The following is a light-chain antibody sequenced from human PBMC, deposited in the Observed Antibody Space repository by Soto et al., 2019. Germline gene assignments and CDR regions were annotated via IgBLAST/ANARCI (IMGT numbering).Light chain of an antibody. CDR2: TAS. CDR1: QGIRSE. V-gene: IGKV1-6*01. Sequence: IRMTQSPSSLSASVGDRVTITCRASQGIRSELGWYQQKPWKAPNLLIHTASTLQSGVPSRFSGSGSGRDFTITIRSLQPDYLITCYCMQDYQYHFTLGGGTRV. CDR3: MQDYQYHFT. J-gene: IGKJ4*02.